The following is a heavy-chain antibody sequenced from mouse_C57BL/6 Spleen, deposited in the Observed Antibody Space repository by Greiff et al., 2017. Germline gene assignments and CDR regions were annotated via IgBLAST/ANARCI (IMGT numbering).Heavy chain of an antibody. CDR1: GYTFTDYY. V-gene: IGHV1-76*01. D-gene: IGHD3-3*01. Sequence: QVQLKESGAELVRPGASVKLSCKASGYTFTDYYINWVKQRPGQGLEWIARIYPGSGNTYYNEKFKGKATLTAEKSSSTAYMQLSSLTSEDSAVYFCARLRALYYFDYWGQGTTLTVSS. J-gene: IGHJ2*01. CDR2: IYPGSGNT. CDR3: ARLRALYYFDY.